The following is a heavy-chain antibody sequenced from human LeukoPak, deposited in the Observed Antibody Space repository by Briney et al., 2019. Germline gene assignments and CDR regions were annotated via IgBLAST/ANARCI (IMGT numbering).Heavy chain of an antibody. Sequence: GGSLRLSCAASGFTFSSYGMHWVRQAPGKGLEWVAVIWYDGSNKYYADSVKGRFTISRDNSKNTPYLQMNSLRAEDTAVYYCARDEDIGVTAPDYWGQGTLVTVSS. CDR2: IWYDGSNK. D-gene: IGHD2-15*01. CDR3: ARDEDIGVTAPDY. J-gene: IGHJ4*02. CDR1: GFTFSSYG. V-gene: IGHV3-33*01.